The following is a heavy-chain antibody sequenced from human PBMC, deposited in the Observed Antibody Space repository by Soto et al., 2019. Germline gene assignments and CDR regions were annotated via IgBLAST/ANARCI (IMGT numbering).Heavy chain of an antibody. V-gene: IGHV1-69*13. CDR1: GGTFSSYT. D-gene: IGHD3-22*01. J-gene: IGHJ5*02. Sequence: SVKVSCKASGGTFSSYTISWVRQAPGQGLEWMGRIIPIFGTANYAQKFQGRVTITADESTSTAYMELSSLRSEDTAVYYCARDRTVVHYYDSSGYHNWFDPWGQGTLVTVSS. CDR3: ARDRTVVHYYDSSGYHNWFDP. CDR2: IIPIFGTA.